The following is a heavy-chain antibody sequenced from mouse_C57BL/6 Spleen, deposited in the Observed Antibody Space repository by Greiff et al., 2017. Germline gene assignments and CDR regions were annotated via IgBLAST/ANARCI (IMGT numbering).Heavy chain of an antibody. CDR1: GYSITSGYY. CDR2: IRYDGSN. J-gene: IGHJ3*01. V-gene: IGHV3-6*01. CDR3: ARGVPFAY. Sequence: EVKLMESGPGLVKPSQSLSLTCSVTGYSITSGYYWNWIRQFPGNKLEWMGYIRYDGSNNYNPSLKNRISITRDTSKNQFFLKLNSVTTEDTATYYCARGVPFAYWGQGTLVTVSA. D-gene: IGHD5-1*01.